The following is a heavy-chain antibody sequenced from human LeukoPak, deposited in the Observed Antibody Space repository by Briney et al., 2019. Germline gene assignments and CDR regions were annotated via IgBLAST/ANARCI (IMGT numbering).Heavy chain of an antibody. CDR1: GFTFSSYS. D-gene: IGHD3-3*01. CDR2: ISSSSSTI. V-gene: IGHV3-48*01. CDR3: ARETCYDFWGGYCLLGAFDP. Sequence: GGSLRLSCAASGFTFSSYSMNWVRQAPGKGLEWVSYISSSSSTIYYADSVKGRFTISRDNAKNSLYLQMNSLRAEDTAVYYCARETCYDFWGGYCLLGAFDPWGQGTLVTVSS. J-gene: IGHJ5*02.